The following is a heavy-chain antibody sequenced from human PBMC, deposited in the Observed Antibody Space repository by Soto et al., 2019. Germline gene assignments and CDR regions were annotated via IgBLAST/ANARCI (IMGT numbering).Heavy chain of an antibody. D-gene: IGHD6-19*01. CDR1: GFTFSSYS. J-gene: IGHJ6*02. CDR2: ISSSSSYI. Sequence: GGSLRLSCAASGFTFSSYSMNWVRQAPGKGLEWVSSISSSSSYIYYADSVKGRFTISRDNAKNSLYLQMNSLRAEDTAVYYCARDLSYRKWLVRQNSGNYGMDVWGQGTTVTVSS. CDR3: ARDLSYRKWLVRQNSGNYGMDV. V-gene: IGHV3-21*01.